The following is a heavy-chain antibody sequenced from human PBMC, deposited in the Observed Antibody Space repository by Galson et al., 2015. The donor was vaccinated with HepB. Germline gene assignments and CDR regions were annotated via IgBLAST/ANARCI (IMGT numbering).Heavy chain of an antibody. CDR2: TYYRSKWYN. CDR1: GDSVSSNSAA. D-gene: IGHD6-25*01. CDR3: ARESSEDRLIYYYYYYGMDV. J-gene: IGHJ6*02. V-gene: IGHV6-1*01. Sequence: CAISGDSVSSNSAAWNWIRQSPSRGLEWLGRTYYRSKWYNDYAVSVKSRITINPDTSKNQFSLQLNSVTPEDTAVYYCARESSEDRLIYYYYYYGMDVWGQGTTVTVSS.